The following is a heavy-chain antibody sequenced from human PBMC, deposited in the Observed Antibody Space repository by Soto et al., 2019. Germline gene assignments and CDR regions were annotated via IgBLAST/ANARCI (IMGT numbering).Heavy chain of an antibody. V-gene: IGHV3-48*04. Sequence: GGSLRLSCAASGFTFSTYSMNWVRQAPGKGLEWVSYISSSSSTIYYTDSVKGRFTISRDNAKNSLYLQMNSLRAEDTAVYYCARDSVRGQITTKYYFDYWGQGTLVTVSS. J-gene: IGHJ4*02. D-gene: IGHD3-22*01. CDR3: ARDSVRGQITTKYYFDY. CDR1: GFTFSTYS. CDR2: ISSSSSTI.